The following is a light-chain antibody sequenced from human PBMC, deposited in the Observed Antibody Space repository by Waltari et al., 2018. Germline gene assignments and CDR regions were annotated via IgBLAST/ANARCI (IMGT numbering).Light chain of an antibody. Sequence: SSALPQYPAVSVALGQTVRITCQGDSRRTYYANSYQQKPGQAPVLVIYGKNNRPSGIPDRLSASSSGNTASLTIAGAQAEDEADYYCNSRDSSGNPYVFGSGTKVTVL. CDR1: SRRTYY. CDR2: GKN. V-gene: IGLV3-19*01. CDR3: NSRDSSGNPYV. J-gene: IGLJ1*01.